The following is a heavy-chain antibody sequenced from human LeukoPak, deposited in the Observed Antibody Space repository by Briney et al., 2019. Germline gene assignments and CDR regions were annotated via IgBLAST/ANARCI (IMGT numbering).Heavy chain of an antibody. CDR2: INPNSGGT. D-gene: IGHD3-22*01. CDR3: ARAKDSSGYTDFDY. J-gene: IGHJ4*02. Sequence: ASVKVSCKASGYTFTGYYMHWVRQAPGQGLVWMGRINPNSGGTNYAQKFQGRVTMTRDTSISTAYMELSRLRSDDTAVYYCARAKDSSGYTDFDYWGQGTLVTVSS. CDR1: GYTFTGYY. V-gene: IGHV1-2*06.